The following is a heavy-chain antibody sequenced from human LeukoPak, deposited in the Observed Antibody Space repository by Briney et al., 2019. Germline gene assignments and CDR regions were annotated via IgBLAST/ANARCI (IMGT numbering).Heavy chain of an antibody. V-gene: IGHV1-2*02. CDR1: GYTFTGYY. J-gene: IGHJ3*02. CDR2: INPNSGGT. CDR3: ARGMVYATGAFDI. D-gene: IGHD2-8*01. Sequence: ASVKVSCKASGYTFTGYYMHWVRQAPGQGLEWMGWINPNSGGTNYAQKFQGRVTMTRDTSISTAYMELSRLRSDDTAVYYCARGMVYATGAFDIWGQGTMVTVSS.